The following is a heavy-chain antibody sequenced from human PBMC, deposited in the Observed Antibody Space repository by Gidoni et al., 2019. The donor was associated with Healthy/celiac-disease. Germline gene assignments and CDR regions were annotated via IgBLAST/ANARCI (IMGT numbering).Heavy chain of an antibody. J-gene: IGHJ4*02. CDR2: ISYDGSNK. V-gene: IGHV3-30-3*01. CDR1: GFTFSSYA. Sequence: QVQLVESGGGVVQPGRSLRLSCAASGFTFSSYAMHWVRQAPGKGLEWVAVISYDGSNKYYADSVKGRFTISRDNSKNTLYLQMNSLRAEDTAVYYCAREIDYGDYVPDYWGQGTLVTVSS. CDR3: AREIDYGDYVPDY. D-gene: IGHD4-17*01.